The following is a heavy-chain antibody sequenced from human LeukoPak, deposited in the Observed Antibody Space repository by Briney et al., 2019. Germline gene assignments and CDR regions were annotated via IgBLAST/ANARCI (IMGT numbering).Heavy chain of an antibody. J-gene: IGHJ6*03. CDR3: ARARVYWDHYYYYYMDV. Sequence: SETLSLTCTVSGVSISSSNSYWGWIRQPPGKGLEWIGYIYYSGSTNYNPSLKSRVTISVDTSKNQFSLKLSSVTAADTAVYYCARARVYWDHYYYYYMDVWGKGTTVTISS. V-gene: IGHV4-61*05. D-gene: IGHD1-26*01. CDR2: IYYSGST. CDR1: GVSISSSNSY.